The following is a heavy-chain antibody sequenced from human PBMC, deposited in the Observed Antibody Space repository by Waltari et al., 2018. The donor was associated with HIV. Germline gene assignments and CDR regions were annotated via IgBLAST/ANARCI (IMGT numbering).Heavy chain of an antibody. J-gene: IGHJ6*02. CDR3: ATGYSSYYYYYYGMDV. D-gene: IGHD6-19*01. V-gene: IGHV4-39*01. CDR2: IYYSGST. CDR1: GGSISSSSYY. Sequence: QLQLQESGPGLVKPSETLSLTCTVSGGSISSSSYYWGWIRQPPGKGLEWIGSIYYSGSTYYNPSLKSRVTISVDTSKNQFSLKLSSVTAADTAVYYCATGYSSYYYYYYGMDVWGQGTTVTVSS.